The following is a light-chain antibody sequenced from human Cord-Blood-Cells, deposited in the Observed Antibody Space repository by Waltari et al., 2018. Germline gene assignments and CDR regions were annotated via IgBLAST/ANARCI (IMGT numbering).Light chain of an antibody. CDR2: AAS. J-gene: IGKJ5*01. CDR3: QQSYSTPIT. Sequence: DIQMPQSLSCVSAYVGDRVTIACRASQSISSYLNWYQQKPGKAPNLLIYAASSFQSRVPSRFSGSGSRTDFTLTISRLQPEDFATYYCQQSYSTPITFGQGTRLEIK. CDR1: QSISSY. V-gene: IGKV1-39*01.